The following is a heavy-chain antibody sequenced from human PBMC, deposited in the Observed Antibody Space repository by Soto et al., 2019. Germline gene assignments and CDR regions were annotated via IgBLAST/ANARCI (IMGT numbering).Heavy chain of an antibody. V-gene: IGHV3-30*18. CDR2: ISYDGSNK. J-gene: IGHJ4*02. D-gene: IGHD2-15*01. CDR3: AKDGSGQQGPYFDY. CDR1: GFTFSSYG. Sequence: PGGSLRLSCAASGFTFSSYGMHWVRQAPGKGLEWVAVISYDGSNKYYADSVKGRFTISRDNSKNTLYLQMNSLRAEDTAVYYCAKDGSGQQGPYFDYWXQGTLVTGSS.